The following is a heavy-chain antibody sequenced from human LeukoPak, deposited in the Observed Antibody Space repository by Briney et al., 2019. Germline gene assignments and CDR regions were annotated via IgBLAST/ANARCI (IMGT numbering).Heavy chain of an antibody. J-gene: IGHJ4*02. CDR1: GGSISSGDYY. CDR3: AREALGAAADY. V-gene: IGHV4-30-4*01. Sequence: PSETLSLTCTVSGGSISSGDYYWSWIRQPPGKGLEWIGYIYYSGSTYYNPSLKSRVTISVDTSKNQFSLKLSSVTAADTAVYYCAREALGAAADYWGQGTLVTVSS. D-gene: IGHD1-26*01. CDR2: IYYSGST.